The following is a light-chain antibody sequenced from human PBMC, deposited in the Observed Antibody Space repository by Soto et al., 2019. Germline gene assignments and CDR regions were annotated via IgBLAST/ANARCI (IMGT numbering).Light chain of an antibody. CDR2: DVS. CDR1: ESVSNY. V-gene: IGKV3-11*01. Sequence: EVVLTQSPATLSLSPGDRATLSCRASESVSNYLAWYQQKPGQPPRLLIYDVSSRATGIPARFSGSGSRTDFTLTISSLEPEDFAVYYCQHRSDWPFTVGPGTKVYV. J-gene: IGKJ3*01. CDR3: QHRSDWPFT.